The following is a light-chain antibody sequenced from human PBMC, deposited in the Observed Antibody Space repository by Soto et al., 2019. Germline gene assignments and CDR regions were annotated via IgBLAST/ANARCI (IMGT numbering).Light chain of an antibody. V-gene: IGKV2-28*01. CDR2: LGS. J-gene: IGKJ1*01. CDR1: QSLLNSNGYNY. Sequence: DIVMTQSPLSLPVTPGDPASISCKSSQSLLNSNGYNYLDWYLQKPGHSPQLLIALGSNRASGVPDSFSASGSGTDFTLKISRVAAEDVGMYYGLPALQTHPTFGKGTKV. CDR3: LPALQTHPT.